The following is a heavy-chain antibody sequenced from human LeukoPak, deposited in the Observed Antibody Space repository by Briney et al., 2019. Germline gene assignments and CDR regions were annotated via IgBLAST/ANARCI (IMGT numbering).Heavy chain of an antibody. J-gene: IGHJ4*02. Sequence: ASVKVSCKASGGTSSSYAISWVRQAPGQGLEWMGRIIPILGIANYAQKFQGRVTITADKSTSTAYMELSSLRSEDTAVYYCARLGYCSSTSCYAGGVDYWGQGTLVTVSS. CDR3: ARLGYCSSTSCYAGGVDY. CDR2: IIPILGIA. V-gene: IGHV1-69*04. CDR1: GGTSSSYA. D-gene: IGHD2-2*01.